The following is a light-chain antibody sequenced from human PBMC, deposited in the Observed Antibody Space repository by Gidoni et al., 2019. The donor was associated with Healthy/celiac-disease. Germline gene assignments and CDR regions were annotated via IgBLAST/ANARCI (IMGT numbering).Light chain of an antibody. CDR3: LSYTVSGTYV. J-gene: IGLJ1*01. CDR1: SSDVGSTNY. Sequence: QSALTQPASVSGSTGQPIRISCTGTSSDVGSTNYVSWYQPHPGPSPQVVIRDVRHRPSGVSARFSCSTSGNTASLTISELHAEDYADYYCLSYTVSGTYVFGTGPKVTVL. V-gene: IGLV2-14*03. CDR2: DVR.